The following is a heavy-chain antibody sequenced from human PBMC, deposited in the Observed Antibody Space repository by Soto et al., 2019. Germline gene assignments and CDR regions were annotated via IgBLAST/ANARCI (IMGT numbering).Heavy chain of an antibody. D-gene: IGHD3-3*01. CDR3: AKVRITIFGVVRHRRSTHDALDI. V-gene: IGHV3-23*01. CDR1: GFTFSSYA. CDR2: ISGSGGST. Sequence: GGSLRLSCAASGFTFSSYAMSWVRQAPGKGLEWVSAISGSGGSTYYADSVKGRFTISRDNSKNTLYLQMNSLRAEDTAVYYCAKVRITIFGVVRHRRSTHDALDISGQGTLVTVSS. J-gene: IGHJ3*02.